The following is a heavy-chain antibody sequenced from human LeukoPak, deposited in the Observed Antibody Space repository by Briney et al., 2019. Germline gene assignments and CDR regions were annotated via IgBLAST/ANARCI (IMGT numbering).Heavy chain of an antibody. CDR1: GGSISSYY. J-gene: IGHJ4*02. CDR2: IYYSGST. CDR3: ASEGSSSGPFDY. V-gene: IGHV4-59*01. Sequence: KPSGTLSLTCTVSGGSISSYYWSWIRQPPGKGLEWIGYIYYSGSTNYNPSLKSRVTISVDTSKNQFSLKLSSVTAADTAVYYCASEGSSSGPFDYWGQGTLVTVSS. D-gene: IGHD3-22*01.